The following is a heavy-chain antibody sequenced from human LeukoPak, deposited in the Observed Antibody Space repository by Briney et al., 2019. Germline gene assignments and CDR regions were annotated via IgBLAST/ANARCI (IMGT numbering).Heavy chain of an antibody. V-gene: IGHV3-66*01. Sequence: PGGSLRLSCTVSGFTVSSNSMSWVRQAPGEGLEWVSLIYSDGNTYYADSVTGRFNISRDNSKNTLYLQMNSLRAEDTAVYYCAELGITMIGGVWGKGTTVTISS. CDR2: IYSDGNT. CDR3: AELGITMIGGV. J-gene: IGHJ6*04. D-gene: IGHD3-10*02. CDR1: GFTVSSNS.